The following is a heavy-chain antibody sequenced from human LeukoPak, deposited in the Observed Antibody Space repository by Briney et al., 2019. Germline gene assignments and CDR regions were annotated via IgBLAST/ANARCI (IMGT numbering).Heavy chain of an antibody. CDR1: DYTFTSYG. CDR3: ARSRYNWNPRPDQAFDI. CDR2: ISAYNGNT. J-gene: IGHJ3*02. D-gene: IGHD1-1*01. Sequence: ASVKVSCKASDYTFTSYGISWVRQAPGQGLEWMGWISAYNGNTNYAQNLQGRVTMTTDTSTSTAYMEVRSLRSDDTAVYYCARSRYNWNPRPDQAFDIWGQGTMVTVSS. V-gene: IGHV1-18*01.